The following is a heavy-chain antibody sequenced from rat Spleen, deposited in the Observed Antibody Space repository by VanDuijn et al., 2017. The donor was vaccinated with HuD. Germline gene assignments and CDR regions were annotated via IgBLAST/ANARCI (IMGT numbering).Heavy chain of an antibody. CDR3: AKDSNSGYG. J-gene: IGHJ2*01. CDR1: GFTYSNYV. D-gene: IGHD4-3*01. V-gene: IGHV5S13*01. CDR2: ISTGGGNT. Sequence: EVQLVESGGGLVQPGRSLKLSCAASGFTYSNYVMACVRQAPTKGLEWVASISTGGGNTYYRDSVKGRFTISRDNAKNTLYLQRDSLRSEDTATYYCAKDSNSGYGWGQGVMVTVSS.